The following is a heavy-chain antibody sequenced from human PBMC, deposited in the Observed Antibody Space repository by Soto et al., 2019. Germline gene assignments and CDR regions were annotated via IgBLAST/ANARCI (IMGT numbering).Heavy chain of an antibody. J-gene: IGHJ6*03. D-gene: IGHD6-13*01. CDR1: GYTFTSYG. CDR3: ARVSSSSWLYNYYYYYYMDV. CDR2: ISAYNGNT. V-gene: IGHV1-18*01. Sequence: ASVKVSCKASGYTFTSYGISWVRQAPGQGLEWMGWISAYNGNTNYAQKLQGRVTMTTDTSTSTAYMELRSLRSDDTAVYYCARVSSSSWLYNYYYYYYMDVSGKATTVTVSS.